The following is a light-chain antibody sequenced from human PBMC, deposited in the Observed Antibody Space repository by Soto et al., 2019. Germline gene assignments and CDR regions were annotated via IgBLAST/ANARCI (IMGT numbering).Light chain of an antibody. CDR3: ATWDDSLNAGV. V-gene: IGLV1-44*01. CDR1: SSNIGSNY. J-gene: IGLJ1*01. CDR2: SND. Sequence: QSVLTQPPSASGTPGQRVTISCSGSSSNIGSNYVYWYQQLPGTAPKLLIYSNDQRPSGVPDRFSGSKFGTSASLAINGLQSEDEADYHCATWDDSLNAGVFGAGTKLTVL.